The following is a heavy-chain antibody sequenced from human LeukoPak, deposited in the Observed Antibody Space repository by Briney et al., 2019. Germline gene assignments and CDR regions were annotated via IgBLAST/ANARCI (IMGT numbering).Heavy chain of an antibody. Sequence: GGSLRLSCKAFGFTFNTYWMYWVRQAPGKGLVWVSQITNDGTTTNYADSVKGRFTISRDNARDTLYLQMNSLRAEDTAVYYCAKDSKIPQQPLDYWGQGTLVTVSS. CDR3: AKDSKIPQQPLDY. D-gene: IGHD6-13*01. CDR2: ITNDGTTT. CDR1: GFTFNTYW. J-gene: IGHJ4*02. V-gene: IGHV3-74*01.